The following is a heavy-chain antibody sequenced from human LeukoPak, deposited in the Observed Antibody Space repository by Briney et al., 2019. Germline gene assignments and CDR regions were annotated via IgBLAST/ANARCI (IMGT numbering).Heavy chain of an antibody. V-gene: IGHV3-7*03. CDR2: IKRDRSEK. Sequence: PGGSLRLSCAASGFTFSSYWMTWVRQAPGKGLEWVANIKRDRSEKHYVDSVKGRFTISRDNAKNSMFLQMNSLRAEDTAVYYCARGRLQYDYWGQGTLVTVSS. CDR1: GFTFSSYW. D-gene: IGHD4-11*01. CDR3: ARGRLQYDY. J-gene: IGHJ4*02.